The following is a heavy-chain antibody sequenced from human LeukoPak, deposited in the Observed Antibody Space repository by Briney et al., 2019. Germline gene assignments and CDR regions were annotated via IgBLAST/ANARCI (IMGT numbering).Heavy chain of an antibody. V-gene: IGHV3-33*01. CDR3: ARDPYTGSMFDY. Sequence: GGSLRLSCAASGXTFSSYGMHWVRQAPGKGLEWVTVIWHDGTNTYFADSVKGRFTISRDNSKDTVFLQMNSLRAEDTAVYFCARDPYTGSMFDYWGHGTLVTASS. D-gene: IGHD1-1*01. J-gene: IGHJ4*01. CDR2: IWHDGTNT. CDR1: GXTFSSYG.